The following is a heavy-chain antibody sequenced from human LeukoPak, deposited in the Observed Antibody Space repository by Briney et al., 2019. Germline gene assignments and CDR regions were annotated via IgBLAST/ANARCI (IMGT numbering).Heavy chain of an antibody. V-gene: IGHV3-48*01. CDR1: GFTFTTYS. CDR2: IRSSSTI. CDR3: AGERYGDYVYDY. J-gene: IGHJ4*02. Sequence: PGGSLTLSCAASGFTFTTYSMNWVRQAPGKGLEWVSYIRSSSTINYADSVKGRFTISRDNAKNSLYLQMIGLRAEDTAVYYCAGERYGDYVYDYWGQGTLVTVSS. D-gene: IGHD4-17*01.